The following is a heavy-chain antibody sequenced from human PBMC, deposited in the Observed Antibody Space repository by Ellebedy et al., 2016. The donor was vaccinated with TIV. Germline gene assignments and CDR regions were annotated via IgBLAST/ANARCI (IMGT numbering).Heavy chain of an antibody. CDR2: ISSVLTI. CDR1: GFTFSSYN. V-gene: IGHV3-48*02. J-gene: IGHJ4*02. CDR3: ARDRGGYTYGNFDY. Sequence: GGSLRLXXAASGFTFSSYNMNWARQAPGKGLEWVSYISSVLTIYYADSVKGRFTISRDNAKNSLYLQLNSLRDEDTAVYYCARDRGGYTYGNFDYWGQGTLVTVSS. D-gene: IGHD5-18*01.